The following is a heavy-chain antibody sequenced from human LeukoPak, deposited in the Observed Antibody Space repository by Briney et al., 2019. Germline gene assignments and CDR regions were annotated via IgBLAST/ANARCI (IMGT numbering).Heavy chain of an antibody. CDR2: ISSRSSYI. Sequence: GGSLRLSCVVSGFSFSTYTMNWVRQAPGKGPEWVSSISSRSSYIYQADSVKGRFTISRDNAYNSLYLQMNSLGAEDTAVYYCARDGDGSPYYFDQWGQGTLVTVSS. CDR3: ARDGDGSPYYFDQ. D-gene: IGHD1-26*01. V-gene: IGHV3-21*01. CDR1: GFSFSTYT. J-gene: IGHJ4*02.